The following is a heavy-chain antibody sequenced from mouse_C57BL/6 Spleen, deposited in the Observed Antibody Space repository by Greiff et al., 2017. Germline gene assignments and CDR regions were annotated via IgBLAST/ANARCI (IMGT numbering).Heavy chain of an antibody. V-gene: IGHV1-72*01. CDR3: ARPYDYDYFDY. Sequence: VQLQQPGAELVKPGASVKLSCKASGYTFTSYWMHWVKQRPGRGLEWIGRIYPNSGGTKYNEKFKSKATLTVDKPSSTAYMQLSSLTSEDSAVYDCARPYDYDYFDYWGQGTTLTVSS. CDR1: GYTFTSYW. J-gene: IGHJ2*01. D-gene: IGHD2-4*01. CDR2: IYPNSGGT.